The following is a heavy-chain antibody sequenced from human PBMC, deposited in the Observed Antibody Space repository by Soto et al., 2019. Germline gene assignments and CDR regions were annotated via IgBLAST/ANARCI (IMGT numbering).Heavy chain of an antibody. D-gene: IGHD1-26*01. CDR1: GGSISSSNW. J-gene: IGHJ3*02. CDR2: IYHSGST. CDR3: ARQGWELLRWPLFDI. Sequence: SETLSLTCAVSGGSISSSNWWSWVRQPPGKGLEWIGEIYHSGSTNYNPSLKSRVTISVDKSKNQFSLKLSSVTAADTAVYYCARQGWELLRWPLFDIWGQGTMVTVSS. V-gene: IGHV4-4*02.